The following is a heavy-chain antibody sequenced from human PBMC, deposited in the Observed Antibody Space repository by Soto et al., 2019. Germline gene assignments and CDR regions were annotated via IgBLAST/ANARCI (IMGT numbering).Heavy chain of an antibody. J-gene: IGHJ3*02. CDR1: GYPVTAYY. V-gene: IGHV1-2*02. CDR3: ARGGGVGVAGSAAFDM. Sequence: QLHLVQSGAVVKKPGASVTVSCSASGYPVTAYYMHWVRQAPGRGLEWMVGINPATGAAKYTQTFQGRVTMARDKSKSTVFMEPRGPTSEDTAVFYCARGGGVGVAGSAAFDMWGQGTLVTVSS. CDR2: INPATGAA. D-gene: IGHD3-3*01.